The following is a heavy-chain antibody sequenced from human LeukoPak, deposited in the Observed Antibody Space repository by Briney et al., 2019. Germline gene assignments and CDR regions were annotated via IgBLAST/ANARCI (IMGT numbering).Heavy chain of an antibody. CDR3: ARGNCSGGSCYVWYGMDV. CDR1: GGSISSSSYY. Sequence: SETLSLTCTVSGGSISSSSYYWGWIRQPPGKGLEWIGSIYYSGSTYYNPSLKSRVTISVDTSKNQFSLKLSSVTAADTAVYYCARGNCSGGSCYVWYGMDVWGQGTTVTVSS. CDR2: IYYSGST. J-gene: IGHJ6*02. V-gene: IGHV4-39*01. D-gene: IGHD2-15*01.